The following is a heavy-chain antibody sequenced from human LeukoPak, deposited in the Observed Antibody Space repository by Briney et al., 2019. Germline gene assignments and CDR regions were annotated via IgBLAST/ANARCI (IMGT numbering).Heavy chain of an antibody. V-gene: IGHV3-9*01. CDR2: ISWNSGSI. J-gene: IGHJ4*02. CDR1: GFTFDDYA. Sequence: GRSLRLSCAASGFTFDDYAMHWVRQAPGKGLEWVSGISWNSGSIGYADSVKGRFTISRDNAKNPLYLQMNSLRAEDTALYYCATPDYWGQGTLVTVSS. CDR3: ATPDY.